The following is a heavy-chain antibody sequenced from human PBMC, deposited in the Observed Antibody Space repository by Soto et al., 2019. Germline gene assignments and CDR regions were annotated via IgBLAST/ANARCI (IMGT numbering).Heavy chain of an antibody. D-gene: IGHD6-19*01. Sequence: ASVKVSCKSSGGTFSNHIITWVRQAPGQGLERLGIINPSGGRTSYAQQFQGRVTMTRDTSTSTVYMELSSLRSEDPAVYYCATTHSSGWQHWFAPRGQGTLVTV. CDR3: ATTHSSGWQHWFAP. CDR1: GGTFSNHI. V-gene: IGHV1-46*01. CDR2: INPSGGRT. J-gene: IGHJ5*02.